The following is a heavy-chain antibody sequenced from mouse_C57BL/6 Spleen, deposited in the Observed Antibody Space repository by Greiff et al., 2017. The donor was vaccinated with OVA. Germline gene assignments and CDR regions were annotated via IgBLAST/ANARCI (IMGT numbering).Heavy chain of an antibody. J-gene: IGHJ3*01. CDR3: ARYDGISPAWFAY. CDR1: GYTFTSYW. V-gene: IGHV1-69*01. Sequence: QVQLQQPGAELVMPGASVKLSCKASGYTFTSYWMHWVKQRPGQGLEWIGEIDPSDSYTNYNQKFKGKSTLTVDKSSSTAYMQLSSLTSEDSAVYYCARYDGISPAWFAYWGQGTLVTVSA. D-gene: IGHD1-1*01. CDR2: IDPSDSYT.